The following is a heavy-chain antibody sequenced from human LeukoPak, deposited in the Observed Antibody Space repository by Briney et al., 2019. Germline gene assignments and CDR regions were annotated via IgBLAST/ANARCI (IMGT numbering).Heavy chain of an antibody. D-gene: IGHD2-21*01. CDR3: ASSSYLLYFDY. CDR2: ISGSGGST. Sequence: GGSLRLSCAASGFTFSSYAMSWVRQAPGKGLEWVSAISGSGGSTYYADSVKGRFTISRDNSKNPLYLQMNSLRAEDTAVYYCASSSYLLYFDYWGQGTLVTVSS. V-gene: IGHV3-23*01. CDR1: GFTFSSYA. J-gene: IGHJ4*02.